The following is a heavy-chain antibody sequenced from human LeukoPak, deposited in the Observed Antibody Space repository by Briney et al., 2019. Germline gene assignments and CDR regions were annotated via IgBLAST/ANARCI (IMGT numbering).Heavy chain of an antibody. CDR1: GFTFSRYW. V-gene: IGHV3-74*01. CDR2: INSDGSTT. CDR3: ASGPTGFA. J-gene: IGHJ5*02. D-gene: IGHD1-14*01. Sequence: PGGSLRLSCVASGFTFSRYWMHWVRQARGKGLVWVSRINSDGSTTIYADSVKGRFTISRDNAKNTLYLQMNSLRAEDTAVYFCASGPTGFAWGQGTLVTVSS.